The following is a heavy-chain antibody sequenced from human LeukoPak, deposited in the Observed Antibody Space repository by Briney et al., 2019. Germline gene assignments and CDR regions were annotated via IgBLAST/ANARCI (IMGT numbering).Heavy chain of an antibody. V-gene: IGHV4-34*01. CDR3: VRGYSGYDWGVTYMDV. CDR2: INHSGST. CDR1: GGSFSGYY. Sequence: SETLSLTCAVYGGSFSGYYWSWIRQPPGKGLEWIGEINHSGSTNYNPSLKSRVTISVDTSKNQFSLKMNSVTAADTAVYYCVRGYSGYDWGVTYMDVWGKGTTVTVSS. D-gene: IGHD5-12*01. J-gene: IGHJ6*03.